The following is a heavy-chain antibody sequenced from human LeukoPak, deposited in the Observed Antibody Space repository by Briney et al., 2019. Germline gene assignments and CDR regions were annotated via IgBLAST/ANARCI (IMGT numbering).Heavy chain of an antibody. V-gene: IGHV3-11*01. CDR3: ARGGQWLVPPSIQY. J-gene: IGHJ4*02. D-gene: IGHD6-19*01. Sequence: GGSLRLSCAVSGFTFSDYYMIWIRQAPGKGLEWVSYITYSGDVIYYAASVRGRFTISRDNAKNSLYLQMDSLRVEDTAVYYCARGGQWLVPPSIQYWGQGTLVSVSS. CDR2: ITYSGDVI. CDR1: GFTFSDYY.